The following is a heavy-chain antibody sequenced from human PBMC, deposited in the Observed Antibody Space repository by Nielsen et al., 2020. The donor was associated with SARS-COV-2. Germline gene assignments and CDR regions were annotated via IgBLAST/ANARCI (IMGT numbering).Heavy chain of an antibody. J-gene: IGHJ6*02. V-gene: IGHV3-48*03. CDR3: AKIGLSDYYGMDV. CDR2: ISSSGSII. CDR1: GFTFNTYE. D-gene: IGHD2-2*03. Sequence: GESLKISCAASGFTFNTYELNWVRQAPGKGLEWVSYISSSGSIIHYADSVKGRFTISRDNAKNTLYLQMNSLRAEDTAVYYCAKIGLSDYYGMDVWGQGTTVTVSS.